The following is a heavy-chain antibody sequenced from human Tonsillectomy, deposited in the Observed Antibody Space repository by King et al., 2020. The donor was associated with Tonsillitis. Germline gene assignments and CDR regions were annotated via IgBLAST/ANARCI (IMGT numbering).Heavy chain of an antibody. CDR3: ARFGRYVEWLPDNGVDV. J-gene: IGHJ6*02. Sequence: VQLVESGAEVKKPGASVKVSCKASGYTFTGYYLNWVRQAPGQGLEWMGWNNPNSGGTDYAQKFQGRVTMTRDTSINTAYMELSRLRSDDTAVYYCARFGRYVEWLPDNGVDVWGQGTTVTVSS. V-gene: IGHV1-2*02. CDR1: GYTFTGYY. CDR2: NNPNSGGT. D-gene: IGHD3-9*01.